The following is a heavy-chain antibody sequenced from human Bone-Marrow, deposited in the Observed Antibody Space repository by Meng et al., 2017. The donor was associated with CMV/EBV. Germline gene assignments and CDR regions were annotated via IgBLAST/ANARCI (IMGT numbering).Heavy chain of an antibody. J-gene: IGHJ6*02. D-gene: IGHD3-3*01. CDR1: GFTFSSYA. V-gene: IGHV1-69*05. CDR3: ASDTDLGYYDFWSRTDHPYGMDV. Sequence: SVKVSCKASGFTFSSYAISWVRQAPGQGLEWMGGIIPIFGTANYAQKFQGRVTITTDESTSTAYMEVSSLRSEDTAVYYCASDTDLGYYDFWSRTDHPYGMDVWGQGTTVTVSS. CDR2: IIPIFGTA.